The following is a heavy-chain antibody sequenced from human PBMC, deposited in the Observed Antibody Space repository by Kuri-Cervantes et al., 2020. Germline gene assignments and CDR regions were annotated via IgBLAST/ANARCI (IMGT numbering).Heavy chain of an antibody. V-gene: IGHV3-21*01. J-gene: IGHJ4*02. D-gene: IGHD2-15*01. Sequence: GGSLRLSCAVSGFTVSSNYMNWVRQAPGKGLEWVSSISSSSSYIYYADSVKGRFTISRDNAKNSLYLQMNSLRAEDTAVYYCARAARRPYSYYFDYWGQGTLVTVSS. CDR3: ARAARRPYSYYFDY. CDR1: GFTVSSNY. CDR2: ISSSSSYI.